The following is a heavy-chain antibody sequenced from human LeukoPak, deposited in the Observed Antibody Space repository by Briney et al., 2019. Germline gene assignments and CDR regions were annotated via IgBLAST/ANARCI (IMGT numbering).Heavy chain of an antibody. V-gene: IGHV7-4-1*02. Sequence: ASVKVSCKASGYTFTSYAMNWVRQAPGQGLEWMGWISTNTGNPTYAQGFTGRFVFSLDTSVSTAYLQISSLKAEDTAVYYCARALKPDPLDYYYYGMDVWGQGTTVTVSS. CDR1: GYTFTSYA. CDR2: ISTNTGNP. J-gene: IGHJ6*02. CDR3: ARALKPDPLDYYYYGMDV. D-gene: IGHD1-1*01.